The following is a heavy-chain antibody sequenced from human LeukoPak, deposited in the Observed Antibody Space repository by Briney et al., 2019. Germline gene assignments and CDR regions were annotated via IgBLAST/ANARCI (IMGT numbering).Heavy chain of an antibody. CDR1: GYTFTSYG. D-gene: IGHD3-22*01. CDR3: AREKLAYYYDSSGYYYFDY. Sequence: GASVKVSCKASGYTFTSYGISWVRQAPGQGLEWMGWISAYNGNTNYAQKLQGRVTMTTDTSTSIAYMELRSLRSDDTAVYYCAREKLAYYYDSSGYYYFDYWGQGTLVTVSS. J-gene: IGHJ4*02. CDR2: ISAYNGNT. V-gene: IGHV1-18*01.